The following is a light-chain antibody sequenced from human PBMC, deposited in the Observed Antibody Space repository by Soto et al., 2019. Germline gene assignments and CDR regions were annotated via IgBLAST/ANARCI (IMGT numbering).Light chain of an antibody. CDR1: QSVSSN. CDR3: QQRSNWPPWT. V-gene: IGKV3-11*01. Sequence: EIVMTQSPATLSVVPVERATLSCMASQSVSSNLAWYQQKPGQAPRLLIYDASNRATGIPARFSGSGSGTDFTLTISSLEPEDFAVYYCQQRSNWPPWTFGQGTKVDIK. J-gene: IGKJ1*01. CDR2: DAS.